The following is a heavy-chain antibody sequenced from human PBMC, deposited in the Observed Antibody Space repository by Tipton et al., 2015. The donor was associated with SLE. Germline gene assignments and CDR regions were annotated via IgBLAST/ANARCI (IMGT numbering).Heavy chain of an antibody. Sequence: TLSLTCTVSGGSISSYYWSWIRQPPGKGLEWIGYIYYSGSTNYNPSLKSRVIISVDTSKNQFSLKLSSVTAADTAVYYCARGAAAAGPFDYWGQGTLVTVSS. CDR2: IYYSGST. CDR3: ARGAAAAGPFDY. CDR1: GGSISSYY. V-gene: IGHV4-59*12. J-gene: IGHJ4*02. D-gene: IGHD6-13*01.